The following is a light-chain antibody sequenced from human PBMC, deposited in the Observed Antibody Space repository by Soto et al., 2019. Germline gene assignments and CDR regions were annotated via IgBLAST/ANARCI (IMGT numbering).Light chain of an antibody. Sequence: QSVLTQPASVSGSPGQSITISCTGTNSDVGGYNYVSWYQQHPGKAPKLMIYEVSNRPSGVSNRFSGSKSGNTASLTISGLQAEDEADYYCSSYTSSSTLVVFGTGTKVTVL. CDR3: SSYTSSSTLVV. V-gene: IGLV2-14*01. CDR1: NSDVGGYNY. J-gene: IGLJ1*01. CDR2: EVS.